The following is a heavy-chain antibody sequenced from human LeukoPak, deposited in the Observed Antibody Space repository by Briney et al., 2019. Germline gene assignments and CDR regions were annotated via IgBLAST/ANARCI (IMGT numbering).Heavy chain of an antibody. CDR3: AGGGYSLYSFDY. CDR2: IYYSGST. CDR1: GGSISSYY. D-gene: IGHD3-22*01. Sequence: SETLSLTCTVSGGSISSYYWSWIRQPPGKGLEWIGYIYYSGSTNYNPSLKSRVTISVDTSKNQFSLKLSSVTAADTAVYYCAGGGYSLYSFDYWGQGTLVTVSS. J-gene: IGHJ4*02. V-gene: IGHV4-59*01.